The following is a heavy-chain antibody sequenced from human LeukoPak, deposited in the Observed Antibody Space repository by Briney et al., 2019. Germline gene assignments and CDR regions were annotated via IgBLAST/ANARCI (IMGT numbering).Heavy chain of an antibody. V-gene: IGHV1-2*02. Sequence: GASVKVSCKASGYTFTGYYMHWVRQAPGQGLEWMGWINPNSGGTNYAQKFQGRVTMTRDTSISTAYMELSRLRSDDTAVYYCARDGSGSYYKNWFDPWGQGTLVNVSS. J-gene: IGHJ5*02. CDR2: INPNSGGT. CDR3: ARDGSGSYYKNWFDP. CDR1: GYTFTGYY. D-gene: IGHD3-10*01.